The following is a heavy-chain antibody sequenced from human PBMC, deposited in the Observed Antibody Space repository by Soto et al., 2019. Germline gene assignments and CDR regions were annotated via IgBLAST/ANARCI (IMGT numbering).Heavy chain of an antibody. D-gene: IGHD2-21*02. CDR2: IKPDGSAT. Sequence: SLRLSFVASGFTFRSYTMNWVRQAPGKGLEWVAYIKPDGSATYYVDSVKGRFTISRDNAKNSLYLQMNSPRVEDTSVYYCARAGYCGPGCYYYFDYWGQGTLVTVSS. CDR3: ARAGYCGPGCYYYFDY. CDR1: GFTFRSYT. J-gene: IGHJ4*02. V-gene: IGHV3-7*01.